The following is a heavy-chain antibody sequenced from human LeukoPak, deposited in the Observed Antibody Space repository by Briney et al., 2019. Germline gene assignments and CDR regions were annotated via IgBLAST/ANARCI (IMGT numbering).Heavy chain of an antibody. J-gene: IGHJ4*02. V-gene: IGHV4-59*01. CDR1: GGSISSYY. D-gene: IGHD6-13*01. CDR2: IYYSGST. CDR3: ARGPLDSSSWYADY. Sequence: SETLSLTCTVSGGSISSYYWSWIRQPPGKGLEWTGYIYYSGSTNYNPSLKSRVTISVDTSKNQFSLKLSSVTAADTAVYYCARGPLDSSSWYADYWGQGTLVTVSS.